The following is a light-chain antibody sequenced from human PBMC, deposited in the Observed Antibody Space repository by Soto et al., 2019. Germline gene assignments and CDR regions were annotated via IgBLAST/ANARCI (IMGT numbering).Light chain of an antibody. CDR3: QHYNSYPWT. CDR2: KAS. Sequence: DIQMTQSPSTLSASVGDRVTITCRASQSISSWLAWYQQKPGKAPKLLIYKASSLESGVPSRFSGSGSGTEFTLTISSLQPDDFATYYCQHYNSYPWTFGQGTKVEI. CDR1: QSISSW. V-gene: IGKV1-5*03. J-gene: IGKJ1*01.